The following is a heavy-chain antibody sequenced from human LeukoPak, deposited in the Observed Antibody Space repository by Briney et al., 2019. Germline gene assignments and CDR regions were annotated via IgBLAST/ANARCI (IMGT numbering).Heavy chain of an antibody. Sequence: PGRSLRLSCAASGFPFSASAMTWVRKAPGKGLEWVSHILSTGTTYYADSMRGRFTISRDSSKNTLYLLMTSLRADDTAVYYCATVKYDYGDTVGWFDPWGQGTLVTVSS. CDR3: ATVKYDYGDTVGWFDP. CDR2: ILSTGTT. J-gene: IGHJ5*02. D-gene: IGHD4-17*01. CDR1: GFPFSASA. V-gene: IGHV3-23*01.